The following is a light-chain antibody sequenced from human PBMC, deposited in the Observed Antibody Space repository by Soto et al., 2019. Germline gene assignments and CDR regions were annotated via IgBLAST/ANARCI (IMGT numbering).Light chain of an antibody. V-gene: IGLV2-8*01. Sequence: QSVLTQPPSASGSPGQSVTISCSGTSSDVGGFNYVSWYQQHPGRAPKVLIYEVNKRPSGVPDRFSGSKSGSTASLTVSGLQAEDEAEYYCSLYTSENAYVFGTGTKVTVL. CDR2: EVN. CDR3: SLYTSENAYV. J-gene: IGLJ1*01. CDR1: SSDVGGFNY.